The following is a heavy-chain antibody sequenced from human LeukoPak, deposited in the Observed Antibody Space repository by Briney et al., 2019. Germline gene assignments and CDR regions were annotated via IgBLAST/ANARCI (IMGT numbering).Heavy chain of an antibody. CDR3: AKDRRASYYYDSSGYYHSLPEHENQK. J-gene: IGHJ4*02. V-gene: IGHV1-46*01. D-gene: IGHD3-22*01. CDR1: GYTFTSYY. CDR2: INPSGGST. Sequence: ASVKVSCKASGYTFTSYYMHWVRQAPGQGLEWMGIINPSGGSTSYAQKFQGRVTMTRDTSTSTVYKELSSLRSEDTAVYYCAKDRRASYYYDSSGYYHSLPEHENQKWGQGTLVTVSS.